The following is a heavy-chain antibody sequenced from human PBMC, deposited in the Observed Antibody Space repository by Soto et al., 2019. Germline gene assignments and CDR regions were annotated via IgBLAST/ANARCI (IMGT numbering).Heavy chain of an antibody. CDR3: AIAVAGTHGMDV. CDR1: GGTFSSYT. CDR2: IIPILGIT. J-gene: IGHJ6*02. D-gene: IGHD6-19*01. Sequence: QVQLVQSGAEVKKPESSVKVSCKASGGTFSSYTISWVRQAPGQGLEWMGRIIPILGITNYAQKFQGRVTITAHKSTSTAYMQLSSLTSEDTAVYYCAIAVAGTHGMDVWGQWTTVTVSS. V-gene: IGHV1-69*02.